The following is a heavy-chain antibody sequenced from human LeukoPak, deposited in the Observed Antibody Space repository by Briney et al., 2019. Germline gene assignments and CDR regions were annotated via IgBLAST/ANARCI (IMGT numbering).Heavy chain of an antibody. Sequence: SGTLSLTCAVSGGSISSGNWWSWVRQPPGKGLEWSGEIYHSGSTNYNPSLKSRVTISVDKSKNQFSLKLSSVTAADTAVYYCASSGVAGTAPQFDYWGQGTLVTVSS. D-gene: IGHD6-19*01. CDR2: IYHSGST. CDR3: ASSGVAGTAPQFDY. V-gene: IGHV4-4*02. CDR1: GGSISSGNW. J-gene: IGHJ4*02.